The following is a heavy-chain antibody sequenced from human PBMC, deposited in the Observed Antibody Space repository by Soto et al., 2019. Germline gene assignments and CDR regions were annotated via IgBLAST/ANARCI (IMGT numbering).Heavy chain of an antibody. CDR1: GFTFSSYA. Sequence: HPGGSLRLSCAASGFTFSSYAMSWVRQAPGKGLEWVSAISGSGGSTYYADSVKGRFTISRDNSKNTLYLQMNSLRAEDTAVYYCAKASYSSGWYFGATDYWGQGTLVTVSS. J-gene: IGHJ4*02. CDR3: AKASYSSGWYFGATDY. V-gene: IGHV3-23*01. CDR2: ISGSGGST. D-gene: IGHD6-19*01.